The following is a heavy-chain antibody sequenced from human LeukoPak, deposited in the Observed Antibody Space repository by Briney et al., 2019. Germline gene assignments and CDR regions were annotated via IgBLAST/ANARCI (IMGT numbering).Heavy chain of an antibody. J-gene: IGHJ4*02. CDR3: ARETTHFDY. V-gene: IGHV3-48*03. D-gene: IGHD4-17*01. CDR2: ISSSGSTI. CDR1: GFTFSSYE. Sequence: PGGSLRLSCAASGFTFSSYEMNWVRQAPGKGLEWVSYISSSGSTIYYADSVKGRFTIFRDNAKNSLYLQMNSLRAEDTAVYYCARETTHFDYWGQGTLVTVSS.